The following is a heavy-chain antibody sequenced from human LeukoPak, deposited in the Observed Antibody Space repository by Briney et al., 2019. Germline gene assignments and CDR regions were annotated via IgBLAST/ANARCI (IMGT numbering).Heavy chain of an antibody. D-gene: IGHD3-16*01. Sequence: PGGSLRLSCAASGFTFSSYAMSWVRQAPGKGLEWVSAISGSGGSTYYADSVKGRFTISRDNSKNTLYLQMNSLRAEDTAVYYCAKNWGESSYYYYYYVDVWGKGTTVTVSS. CDR2: ISGSGGST. CDR3: AKNWGESSYYYYYYVDV. J-gene: IGHJ6*03. V-gene: IGHV3-23*01. CDR1: GFTFSSYA.